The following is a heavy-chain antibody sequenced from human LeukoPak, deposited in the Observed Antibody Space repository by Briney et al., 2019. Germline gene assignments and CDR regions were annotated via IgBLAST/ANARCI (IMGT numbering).Heavy chain of an antibody. CDR3: AKDVRRCNGACT. CDR2: ISASGGGT. J-gene: IGHJ5*02. D-gene: IGHD2-8*01. CDR1: GFSFSTYS. Sequence: GGSLRLSCAASGFSFSTYSFSWVRQAPGKGLEWVSGISASGGGTFYADSVKGRFTISRDNSKNTLSLQMNSLRVEDTAIYYCAKDVRRCNGACTWGQGTLVTVSS. V-gene: IGHV3-23*01.